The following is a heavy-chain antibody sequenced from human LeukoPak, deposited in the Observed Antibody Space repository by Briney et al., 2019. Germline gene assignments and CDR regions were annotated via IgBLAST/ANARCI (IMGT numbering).Heavy chain of an antibody. Sequence: GGSLRLSCAASGFTFSNYAMSWVRQAPGKGLEWVSGSGESGDTTYHADSVKGRFTISRDNSKKTLYLQMNSLRVDDTAVYYCAKGRPFLRNYFDYWGQGALVTVSS. V-gene: IGHV3-23*01. CDR3: AKGRPFLRNYFDY. J-gene: IGHJ4*02. CDR2: SGESGDTT. D-gene: IGHD2/OR15-2a*01. CDR1: GFTFSNYA.